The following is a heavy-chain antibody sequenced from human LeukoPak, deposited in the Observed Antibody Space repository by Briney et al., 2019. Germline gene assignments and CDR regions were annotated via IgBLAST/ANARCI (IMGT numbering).Heavy chain of an antibody. CDR1: GFTFSSYG. CDR2: IRYDGSNK. V-gene: IGHV3-30*02. Sequence: GGSLRLSCAASGFTFSSYGMHWVRQAPGKGLEWVAFIRYDGSNKYYADSVKGRFTISRDNSKNTLYLQMNSLRAEDTAVYYCARIGYSSSSFDYWGQGTLVTVSS. J-gene: IGHJ4*02. D-gene: IGHD6-6*01. CDR3: ARIGYSSSSFDY.